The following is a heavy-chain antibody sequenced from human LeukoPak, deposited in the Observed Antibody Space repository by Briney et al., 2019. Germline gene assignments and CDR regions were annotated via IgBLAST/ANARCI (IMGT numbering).Heavy chain of an antibody. V-gene: IGHV4-4*07. Sequence: PSETLSLTRTVSGGFMANINFYWTWIRQPAGERLEWIGRIYTSGGTTYNPSLKSRVTMSVDRSNNQFSLNLNSVTAADTGVYYCVGRGSSSGTFDVWGPGAIVVVSS. CDR2: IYTSGGT. J-gene: IGHJ3*01. CDR3: VGRGSSSGTFDV. CDR1: GGFMANINFY. D-gene: IGHD6-13*01.